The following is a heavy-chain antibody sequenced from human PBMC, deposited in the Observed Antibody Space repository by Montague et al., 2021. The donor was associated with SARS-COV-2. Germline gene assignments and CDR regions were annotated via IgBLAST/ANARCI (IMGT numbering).Heavy chain of an antibody. CDR1: GGSISSYN. V-gene: IGHV4-59*01. J-gene: IGHJ6*02. CDR3: AGLQGDGFLYGMDV. D-gene: IGHD5-24*01. CDR2: IYYSGNT. Sequence: SETLSLTCTVSGGSISSYNWSWIRQPPGKGLECIGYIYYSGNTNYNPSLKSRVTISVDASKSQFSLKLSSVTAADTAVYYCAGLQGDGFLYGMDVWGQGTTVTVSS.